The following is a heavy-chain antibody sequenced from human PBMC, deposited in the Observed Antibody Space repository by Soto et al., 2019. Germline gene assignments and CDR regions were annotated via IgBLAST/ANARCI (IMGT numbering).Heavy chain of an antibody. Sequence: ASVKVSCKVSGYTLTELSMHWVRQAPGKGLEWMGGFDPEDGETIYAQKFQGRVTMTEDTSTDTAYMELSSLRSEDTAVYYCATVSGYYGSGSYDAFDIWGQGTMVTVSS. D-gene: IGHD3-10*01. V-gene: IGHV1-24*01. CDR3: ATVSGYYGSGSYDAFDI. CDR1: GYTLTELS. J-gene: IGHJ3*02. CDR2: FDPEDGET.